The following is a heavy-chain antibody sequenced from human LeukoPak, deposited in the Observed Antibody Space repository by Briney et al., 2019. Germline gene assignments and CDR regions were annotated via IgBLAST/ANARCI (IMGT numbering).Heavy chain of an antibody. D-gene: IGHD1-26*01. Sequence: GGSLRLSCVASAFTFRTYVMHWVRQAPGKGLEWVALISDDGNNKYYADSMRGRFTISRDNSKNTLYLQMNSLRAEDTAEYYCAKSLLTTASGTGRAFDIWGQGTMVTVSS. J-gene: IGHJ3*02. V-gene: IGHV3-30*18. CDR1: AFTFRTYV. CDR3: AKSLLTTASGTGRAFDI. CDR2: ISDDGNNK.